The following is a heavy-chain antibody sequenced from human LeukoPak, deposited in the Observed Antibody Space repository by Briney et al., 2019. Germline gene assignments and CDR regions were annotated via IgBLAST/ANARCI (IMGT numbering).Heavy chain of an antibody. CDR2: ISKSNNI. D-gene: IGHD1-26*01. CDR3: ARLEGFGSYEGWFDP. CDR1: GFTFSSYS. J-gene: IGHJ5*02. V-gene: IGHV3-21*05. Sequence: GGSLRFSCAASGFTFSSYSLNWVRQAPGKGLEWVSYISKSNNIYYADSVKGRFTISRDNAKNSLYLQMNSLRAEDTAVYYCARLEGFGSYEGWFDPWGQGTLVTVSS.